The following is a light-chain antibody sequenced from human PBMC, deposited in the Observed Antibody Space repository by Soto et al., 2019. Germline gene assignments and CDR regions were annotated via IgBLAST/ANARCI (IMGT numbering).Light chain of an antibody. CDR1: QSVSSY. Sequence: EIVLTQSPATLSLSPGERATLSCRASQSVSSYLACYQQKPGQAPRLLIYDASNRATGIPARFSGSGSGTACTLTISSLDPEDFAVYYCQQSRNWPPYTFGQGTKLEIK. V-gene: IGKV3-11*01. CDR3: QQSRNWPPYT. J-gene: IGKJ2*01. CDR2: DAS.